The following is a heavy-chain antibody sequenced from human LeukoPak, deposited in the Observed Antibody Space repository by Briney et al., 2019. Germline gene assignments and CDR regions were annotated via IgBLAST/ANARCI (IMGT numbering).Heavy chain of an antibody. CDR2: IIPIFGTA. D-gene: IGHD1-26*01. J-gene: IGHJ3*02. CDR1: GGTFSSYA. Sequence: SVKVSCKASGGTFSSYAISWVRQAPGQGLEWMGGIIPIFGTANYAQKFQGRVTMTRDMSTSTVYMELSSLRSEDTAVYYCASLIVGDDAFDIWGQGTMVTVSS. V-gene: IGHV1-69*05. CDR3: ASLIVGDDAFDI.